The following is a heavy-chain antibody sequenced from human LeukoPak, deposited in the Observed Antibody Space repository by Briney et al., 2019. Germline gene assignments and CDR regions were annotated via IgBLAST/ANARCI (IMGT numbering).Heavy chain of an antibody. CDR3: ARDLRRYDSSGYYDAFDI. J-gene: IGHJ3*02. CDR1: GFTVSSNY. Sequence: PGGSLRLSCAASGFTVSSNYMSWVRQAPGKGLEWVSVIYSGGSTYYADSVKGRFTISRDNSKNTLYLQMNSLRAEDTAVYYCARDLRRYDSSGYYDAFDIWGQGTMVTVSS. D-gene: IGHD3-22*01. V-gene: IGHV3-53*01. CDR2: IYSGGST.